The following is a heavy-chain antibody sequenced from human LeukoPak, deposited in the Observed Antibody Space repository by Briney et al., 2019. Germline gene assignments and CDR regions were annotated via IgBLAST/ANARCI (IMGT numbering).Heavy chain of an antibody. CDR3: ARDEVTSLDY. Sequence: GWSLRLSCAASGCTFSSYSMDWVHQAPGKGLEWVSSISSSSSYIYYADSVKGRFTISRDNAKNSLYLQMNSLRAEDTAVYYCARDEVTSLDYWGQGTLVTVSS. CDR2: ISSSSSYI. D-gene: IGHD4-17*01. CDR1: GCTFSSYS. J-gene: IGHJ4*02. V-gene: IGHV3-21*01.